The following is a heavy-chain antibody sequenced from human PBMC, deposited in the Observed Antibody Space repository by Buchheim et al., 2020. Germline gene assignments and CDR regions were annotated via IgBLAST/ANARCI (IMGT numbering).Heavy chain of an antibody. CDR1: GFTFSSYG. CDR2: ISYDGSNK. J-gene: IGHJ6*02. D-gene: IGHD2-15*01. CDR3: AKDPSYCSGGSCYYYGMDV. V-gene: IGHV3-30*18. Sequence: QVQLVESGGGVVQPGRSLRLSCAASGFTFSSYGMHWVRQAPGKGLEWEAVISYDGSNKYYADSVKGRFTISRDNSKNTLYLQMNSLRAEDTAVYYCAKDPSYCSGGSCYYYGMDVWGQRTT.